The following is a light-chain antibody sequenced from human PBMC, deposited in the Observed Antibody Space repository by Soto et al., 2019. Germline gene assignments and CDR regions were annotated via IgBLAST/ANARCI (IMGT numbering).Light chain of an antibody. Sequence: SYELTQPPSVSVSPGQTASIPCSGDKLGDRFACWYQQKPGQSPVMVIYQHTRRPSGIPERFSGSNSGNTATLTISGTQAMDEADYYCQAWDSSTGVVFGGGTKLTVL. CDR2: QHT. CDR1: KLGDRF. V-gene: IGLV3-1*01. CDR3: QAWDSSTGVV. J-gene: IGLJ2*01.